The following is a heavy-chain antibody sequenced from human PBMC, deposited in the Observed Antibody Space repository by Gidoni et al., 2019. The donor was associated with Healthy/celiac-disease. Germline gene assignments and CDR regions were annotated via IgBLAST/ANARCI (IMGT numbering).Heavy chain of an antibody. CDR3: ARDLDGDDILFQ. V-gene: IGHV1-69*01. J-gene: IGHJ4*02. Sequence: QVQLVQSGAEVKKPGSSVKVSCKASGGTCSSYAISWVRQAPGHGLEWMEGIIPIFGTANYAQKFQGRVTITADESTSTAYMGLSSLRSEDTAVYYCARDLDGDDILFQWGQGTLVTVSS. D-gene: IGHD3-9*01. CDR2: IIPIFGTA. CDR1: GGTCSSYA.